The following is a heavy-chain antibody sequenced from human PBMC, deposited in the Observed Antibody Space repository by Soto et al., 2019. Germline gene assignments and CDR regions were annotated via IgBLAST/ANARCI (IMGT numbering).Heavy chain of an antibody. Sequence: QITLKESGPTLVKPTQTLTLTCTFSGFSLSTSGVGVGWIRQPPGKALEWLALIYWDDDKRYSPSLKSRLTITKDTSKHQLVLTMTNMDPVDTATYYCARQIYDYGWGSYRFDYWGQGTLVTVSS. CDR1: GFSLSTSGVG. CDR2: IYWDDDK. CDR3: ARQIYDYGWGSYRFDY. J-gene: IGHJ4*02. D-gene: IGHD3-16*02. V-gene: IGHV2-5*02.